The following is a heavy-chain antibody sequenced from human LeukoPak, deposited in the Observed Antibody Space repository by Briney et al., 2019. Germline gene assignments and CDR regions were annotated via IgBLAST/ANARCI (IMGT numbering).Heavy chain of an antibody. J-gene: IGHJ4*02. Sequence: GGSLRLSCAASGFTFSSCAMSWVRQAPGKGLEWVSSISGSGGSTYYADSVKGLFTISRDNSKNTLYLQMNSLRAEDTAVYYCAKLPPRVVPAANYYFDYWGQGTLVTVSS. CDR1: GFTFSSCA. D-gene: IGHD2-2*01. CDR3: AKLPPRVVPAANYYFDY. CDR2: ISGSGGST. V-gene: IGHV3-23*01.